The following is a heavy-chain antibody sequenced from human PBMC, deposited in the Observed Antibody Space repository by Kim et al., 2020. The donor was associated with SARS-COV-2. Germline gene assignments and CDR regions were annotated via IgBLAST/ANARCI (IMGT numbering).Heavy chain of an antibody. CDR1: GYTFTGYY. CDR3: ARDRVAAASIWYFDL. Sequence: ASVKVSCKASGYTFTGYYMHWVRQAPGQGLEWMGRINPNSGGTNYAQKFQGRVTMTRDTSISTAYMELSRLRSDDTAVYYCARDRVAAASIWYFDLWGRGTLVTVSS. J-gene: IGHJ2*01. CDR2: INPNSGGT. V-gene: IGHV1-2*06. D-gene: IGHD6-13*01.